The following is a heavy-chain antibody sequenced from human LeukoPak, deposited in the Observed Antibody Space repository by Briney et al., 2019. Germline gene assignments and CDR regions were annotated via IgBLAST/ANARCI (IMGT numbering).Heavy chain of an antibody. Sequence: ASVKVSCKASGYTFSSYDINWVRQATGQGLEWIGWMNPNSGNTGYAQSFQGRVTMTRDNSISTAYMELSSLRSEDTAVYYCARESGVARGFDFVGYWGQGTPVTVSS. V-gene: IGHV1-8*01. CDR1: GYTFSSYD. D-gene: IGHD3-10*01. CDR3: ARESGVARGFDFVGY. CDR2: MNPNSGNT. J-gene: IGHJ4*02.